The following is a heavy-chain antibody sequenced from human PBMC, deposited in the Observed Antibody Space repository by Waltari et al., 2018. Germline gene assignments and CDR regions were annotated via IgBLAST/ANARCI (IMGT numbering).Heavy chain of an antibody. CDR2: IIPIFGTP. CDR1: GGSFGSCS. CDR3: ARRKLGFAFDM. D-gene: IGHD6-13*01. Sequence: QVHLVQSAAEVKKPGSSMKIYCKASGGSFGSCSIDWVRQAAGQGLEWLGGIIPIFGTPQYAQRFQGRLILTADASTTTAHLELSGLRSDETAIYYCARRKLGFAFDMWGQGTLVTVSS. V-gene: IGHV1-69*12. J-gene: IGHJ3*02.